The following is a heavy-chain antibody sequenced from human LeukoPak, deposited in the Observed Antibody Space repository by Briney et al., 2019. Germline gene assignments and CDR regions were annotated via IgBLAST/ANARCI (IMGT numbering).Heavy chain of an antibody. CDR2: IIPILGIA. J-gene: IGHJ6*02. D-gene: IGHD5-18*01. CDR1: GGTFSSYA. Sequence: GASVKVSCKASGGTFSSYAISWVRQAPGQGLEWMGRIIPILGIANYAQKFQGRVTITADKSTSTAYMELSSLRSEDTAVYYCARDCGYRYGTWGYYYYYYGMDVWGQGTTVTVSS. V-gene: IGHV1-69*04. CDR3: ARDCGYRYGTWGYYYYYYGMDV.